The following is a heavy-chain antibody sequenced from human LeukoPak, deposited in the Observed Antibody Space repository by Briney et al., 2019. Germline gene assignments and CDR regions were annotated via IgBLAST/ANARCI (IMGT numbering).Heavy chain of an antibody. J-gene: IGHJ4*02. Sequence: GASVKVSCKASGYTFTAYYMHWVRQAPGQGLEWMGWFNPNSGRTNYAQKFQGRVTMTRDMSISTAYMELSRLRSDDTAMYYCARHYDFWSGYLSGFDYWGQGTLVTVSS. D-gene: IGHD3-3*01. CDR3: ARHYDFWSGYLSGFDY. CDR2: FNPNSGRT. CDR1: GYTFTAYY. V-gene: IGHV1-2*02.